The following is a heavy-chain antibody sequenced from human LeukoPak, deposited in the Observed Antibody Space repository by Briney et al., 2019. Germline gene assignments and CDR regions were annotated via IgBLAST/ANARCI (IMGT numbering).Heavy chain of an antibody. Sequence: SETLSLTCTVSGGSISSGGYYWSWIRQHPGKGLEWIGYIYYSGSTYYNPSLKSRVTISVDTSKNQFSLKLSSVTAAGTAVYYCARSYDSSAYHDAFDIWGQGTMVTVSS. J-gene: IGHJ3*02. V-gene: IGHV4-31*03. CDR2: IYYSGST. CDR1: GGSISSGGYY. D-gene: IGHD3-22*01. CDR3: ARSYDSSAYHDAFDI.